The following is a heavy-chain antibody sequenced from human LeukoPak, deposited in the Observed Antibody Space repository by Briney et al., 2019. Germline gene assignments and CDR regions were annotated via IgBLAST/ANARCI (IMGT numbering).Heavy chain of an antibody. J-gene: IGHJ4*02. CDR2: MNPNSGNT. D-gene: IGHD1-26*01. V-gene: IGHV1-8*03. CDR1: GYTFTAHY. CDR3: AINSGSYLFDY. Sequence: ASVKVSCKASGYTFTAHYMHWVRQATGQGLEWMGWMNPNSGNTGYAQKFQGRVTITRNTSISTAYMELSSLRSEDTAVYYCAINSGSYLFDYWGQGTLVTVSS.